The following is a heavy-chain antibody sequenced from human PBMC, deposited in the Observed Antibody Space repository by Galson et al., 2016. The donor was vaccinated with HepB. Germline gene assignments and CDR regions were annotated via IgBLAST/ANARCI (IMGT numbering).Heavy chain of an antibody. J-gene: IGHJ6*02. V-gene: IGHV6-1*01. CDR3: AREPGHCTGNSCYSGGMGV. D-gene: IGHD2-15*01. CDR1: GDSVSSDTAA. CDR2: TYYRSKWYN. Sequence: CAISGDSVSSDTAAWNWIRQSPSRGLEWLGRTYYRSKWYNDYAVSVKSRITINPDTTKNQFSLQLSSVTPEDTAVYYCAREPGHCTGNSCYSGGMGVWGQGTTVTVSS.